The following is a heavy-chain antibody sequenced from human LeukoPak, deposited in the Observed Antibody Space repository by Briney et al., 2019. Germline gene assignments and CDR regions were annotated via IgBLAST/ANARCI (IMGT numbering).Heavy chain of an antibody. J-gene: IGHJ4*02. D-gene: IGHD3-22*01. CDR3: ARDLGDSSGYYYRQFDY. V-gene: IGHV3-66*01. Sequence: GGSLRLSCAASGFTFSSYAMSWVRQAPGKGLEWVSTIYSGGSTYYADSVKGRFTISRDNSKNTLYLQMNSLRAEDTAVYYCARDLGDSSGYYYRQFDYWGQGTLVTVSS. CDR1: GFTFSSYA. CDR2: IYSGGST.